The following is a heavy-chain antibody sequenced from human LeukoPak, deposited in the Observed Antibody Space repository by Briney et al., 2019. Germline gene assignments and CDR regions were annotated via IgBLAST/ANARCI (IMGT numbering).Heavy chain of an antibody. Sequence: GGSLRLSCSVSGFTFSSYAMHWVRQAPGKGLEYVSVIRSDGVDVYYTDSVKGRFTISRDNSKNTLYLQMSSLRPEDAAVYYCVKDLLQVTMKKLDHWGQGTLVTVSS. CDR1: GFTFSSYA. V-gene: IGHV3-64D*06. D-gene: IGHD4-11*01. CDR3: VKDLLQVTMKKLDH. CDR2: IRSDGVDV. J-gene: IGHJ4*02.